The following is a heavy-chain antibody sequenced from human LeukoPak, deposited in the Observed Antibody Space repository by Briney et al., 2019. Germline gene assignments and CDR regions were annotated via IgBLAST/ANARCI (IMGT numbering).Heavy chain of an antibody. Sequence: PGGSLRLSCAASGFTFSSCAMSWVRQAPGKGLEWVSVISGSGSSIYYADSEKGRFTISRDNSKNTLYLQMNRLRAEDTAVYYCAKDEAVWGSYLEYWGQGTLVTVSS. CDR2: ISGSGSSI. V-gene: IGHV3-23*01. CDR1: GFTFSSCA. J-gene: IGHJ4*02. D-gene: IGHD3-16*02. CDR3: AKDEAVWGSYLEY.